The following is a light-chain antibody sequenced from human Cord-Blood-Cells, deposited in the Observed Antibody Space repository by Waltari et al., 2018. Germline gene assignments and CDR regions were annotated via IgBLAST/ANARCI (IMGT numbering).Light chain of an antibody. Sequence: QSALTQPASVSGSPGQSITISCPGTSSDVGGYNYVSWYQPHPGKAPKLMIYEVSNRPSGVSNRFSGSKSGNTASLTISGLQAEDEADYYCSSYTSSSTLVFGGGTKLTVL. J-gene: IGLJ3*02. V-gene: IGLV2-14*01. CDR2: EVS. CDR3: SSYTSSSTLV. CDR1: SSDVGGYNY.